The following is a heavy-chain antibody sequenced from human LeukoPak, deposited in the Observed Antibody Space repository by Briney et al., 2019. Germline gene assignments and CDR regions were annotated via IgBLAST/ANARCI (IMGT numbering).Heavy chain of an antibody. J-gene: IGHJ4*02. CDR1: GFTFSDYY. D-gene: IGHD1-26*01. V-gene: IGHV3-11*06. Sequence: GGSLRLSCAASGFTFSDYYMSWIRQAPGKGLEWVSYISSSSSYTNYADSVKGRFTISRDNAKNPLYLQMNSLRAEDTAVYYCAMATWVGGLDYWGQGTLVTVSS. CDR2: ISSSSSYT. CDR3: AMATWVGGLDY.